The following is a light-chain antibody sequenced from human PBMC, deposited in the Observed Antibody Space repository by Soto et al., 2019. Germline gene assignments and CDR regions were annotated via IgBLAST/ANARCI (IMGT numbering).Light chain of an antibody. CDR2: GGS. J-gene: IGLJ1*01. Sequence: QSVLTQPASVSGSPGQSITISCTGTSRDVGTYNLVSWYQQRPGEVPKLIIYGGSKRPSGVSHRFSGSTSGYTASLTISGLQADDEADFYCCAYAGSSVYVFGTGTKVTVL. V-gene: IGLV2-23*01. CDR3: CAYAGSSVYV. CDR1: SRDVGTYNL.